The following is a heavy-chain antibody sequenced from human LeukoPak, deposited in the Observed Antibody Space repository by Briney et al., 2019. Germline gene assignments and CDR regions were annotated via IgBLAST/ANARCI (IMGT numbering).Heavy chain of an antibody. CDR3: AKGGWRISFDS. CDR2: IGGSDGTT. V-gene: IGHV3-23*01. D-gene: IGHD6-19*01. J-gene: IGHJ4*02. CDR1: GFTFSSYA. Sequence: GGSLRLSCAASGFTFSSYAMTWVRQAPGKGLEWISTIGGSDGTTDYADSLKGRFTISRDNSKNTLYLQINSLRADDTAVYYCAKGGWRISFDSWGQGVLVTVSP.